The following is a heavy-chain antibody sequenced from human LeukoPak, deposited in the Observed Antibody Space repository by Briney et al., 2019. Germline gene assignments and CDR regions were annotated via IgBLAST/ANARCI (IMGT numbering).Heavy chain of an antibody. V-gene: IGHV1-24*01. Sequence: ASVKVSCKVSGYTLTELSMHWVRQAPGKGLVWMGGFDPEDGETIYAQKFQGRVTMTEDTSTDTAYMELSSLRSEDTAVYYCATRYSSSWYEGLYYFDYWGQGTLVTVSS. J-gene: IGHJ4*02. D-gene: IGHD6-13*01. CDR3: ATRYSSSWYEGLYYFDY. CDR1: GYTLTELS. CDR2: FDPEDGET.